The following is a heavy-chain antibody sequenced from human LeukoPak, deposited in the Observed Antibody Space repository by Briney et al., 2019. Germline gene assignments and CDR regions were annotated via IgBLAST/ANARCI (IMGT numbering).Heavy chain of an antibody. CDR2: ISGSGYST. D-gene: IGHD2-2*01. CDR3: AKDYIGYDEDFDY. CDR1: GFTFSSYA. Sequence: GGSLRLSCAASGFTFSSYAMSWVRQAPGKGLAWVSSISGSGYSTYYPKSVKGRFSISRDNSKNTLYLEMNSLRAEDTAVYYCAKDYIGYDEDFDYWGQGTLVTVSS. J-gene: IGHJ4*02. V-gene: IGHV3-23*01.